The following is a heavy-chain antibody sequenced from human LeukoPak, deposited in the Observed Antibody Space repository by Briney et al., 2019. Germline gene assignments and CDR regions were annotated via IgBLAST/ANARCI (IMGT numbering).Heavy chain of an antibody. CDR3: ARVGGIAVAGPDWFDP. Sequence: SETLSLTCTVSGGSISSYYWSWIRQPPGKGLEWIGYIYYSGSTNYNPSLKSRVTISVDTSKNQFSLKLSSVTAADTAVYYCARVGGIAVAGPDWFDPWGQGTLVTVSS. V-gene: IGHV4-59*01. CDR1: GGSISSYY. CDR2: IYYSGST. J-gene: IGHJ5*02. D-gene: IGHD6-19*01.